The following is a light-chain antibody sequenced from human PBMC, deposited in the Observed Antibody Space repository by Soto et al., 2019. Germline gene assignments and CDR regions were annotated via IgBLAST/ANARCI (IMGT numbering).Light chain of an antibody. Sequence: EIVLTQSPATLSLSPGERATFSCRASHSVSNNLAWYQQKPGQAPRLLIYDASDRATGIPARFSGSGSGTDFTLTISSLEPEDFAVYYCQQRSNWTLTFGGGTRWIS. CDR1: HSVSNN. V-gene: IGKV3-11*01. J-gene: IGKJ4*01. CDR3: QQRSNWTLT. CDR2: DAS.